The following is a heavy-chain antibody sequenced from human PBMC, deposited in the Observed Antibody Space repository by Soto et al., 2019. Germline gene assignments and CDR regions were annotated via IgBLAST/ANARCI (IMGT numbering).Heavy chain of an antibody. J-gene: IGHJ6*02. D-gene: IGHD2-8*01. CDR3: ARLYCTNGVCFRDLHKYYYYGMDV. Sequence: ASVKVSCKASGYTFTSYGISWVRQAPGQGLEWMGWISADNGNTNYAQKLQGRVSMTTDTSTSTAYMELRSLRSDDTAVYYCARLYCTNGVCFRDLHKYYYYGMDVWGQGTTVTVSS. CDR2: ISADNGNT. CDR1: GYTFTSYG. V-gene: IGHV1-18*04.